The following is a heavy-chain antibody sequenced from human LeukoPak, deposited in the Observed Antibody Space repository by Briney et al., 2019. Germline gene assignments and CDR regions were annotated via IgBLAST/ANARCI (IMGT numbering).Heavy chain of an antibody. J-gene: IGHJ6*02. CDR2: IYYSGST. CDR3: ASGNYDFWSGYLHYYYGMDV. D-gene: IGHD3-3*01. CDR1: GGPISGSSYY. V-gene: IGHV4-31*03. Sequence: SETLSLTCTVSGGPISGSSYYWGWIRQPPGEGLEWIGYIYYSGSTYYNPSLKSRVTISVDTSKNQFSLKLSSVTAADTAVYYCASGNYDFWSGYLHYYYGMDVWGQGTTVTVSS.